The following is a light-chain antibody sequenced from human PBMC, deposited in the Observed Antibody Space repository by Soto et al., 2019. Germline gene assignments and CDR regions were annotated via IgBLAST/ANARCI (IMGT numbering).Light chain of an antibody. Sequence: EIVMTQSPATLSVSPGESATLSCRASQTIGSNLAWYQFRPGQAPRLLIYAASTRAAGVPARFSGSGSGTDFTLTISGLQSEDLAIFFCQQYNNWLLYTFGQGTKLEIK. CDR3: QQYNNWLLYT. CDR2: AAS. V-gene: IGKV3-15*01. J-gene: IGKJ2*01. CDR1: QTIGSN.